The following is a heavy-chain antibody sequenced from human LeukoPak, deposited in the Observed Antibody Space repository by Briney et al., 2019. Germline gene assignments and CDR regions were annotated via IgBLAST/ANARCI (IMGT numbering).Heavy chain of an antibody. CDR1: GGSISSSSYY. V-gene: IGHV4-39*01. CDR2: IYYSGST. J-gene: IGHJ4*02. CDR3: ARFREHLRRMRGHVEYYFDY. D-gene: IGHD1-1*01. Sequence: SETLSLTCTVSGGSISSSSYYWGWIRQPPGKGLEWIGSIYYSGSTFYTPSLKSRVTISVDTSKNQFSLKLSSVTAADTAVYYCARFREHLRRMRGHVEYYFDYWGQGTPVTVSS.